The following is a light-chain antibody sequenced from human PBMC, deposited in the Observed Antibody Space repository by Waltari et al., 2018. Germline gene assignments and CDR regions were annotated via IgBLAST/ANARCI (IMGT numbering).Light chain of an antibody. CDR1: SSDIGGYDY. CDR2: EVN. Sequence: QAALTQPRSLSGSPGQSVTISCSGTSSDIGGYDYVSWYQHLPGTAPKLMIYEVNKRPSGVSHRFSGSKSGNTASLTISGLQTEDEADYYCSSHAGSNTLVFGGGTRLTVL. CDR3: SSHAGSNTLV. J-gene: IGLJ2*01. V-gene: IGLV2-11*01.